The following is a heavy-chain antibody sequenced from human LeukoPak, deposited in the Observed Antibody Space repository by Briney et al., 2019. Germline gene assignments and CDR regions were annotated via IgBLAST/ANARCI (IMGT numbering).Heavy chain of an antibody. Sequence: GGSLRLSCAASGLTLRDYGMHWVRQAPGKGLEWVAFIRYDESNEYYADSVKGRFTISRDNSKNTLYLQMNSLRADDTAVYYCVKDSSWMGEYYFDYWGQGTLVTVSS. CDR2: IRYDESNE. J-gene: IGHJ4*02. CDR1: GLTLRDYG. D-gene: IGHD3-16*01. CDR3: VKDSSWMGEYYFDY. V-gene: IGHV3-30*02.